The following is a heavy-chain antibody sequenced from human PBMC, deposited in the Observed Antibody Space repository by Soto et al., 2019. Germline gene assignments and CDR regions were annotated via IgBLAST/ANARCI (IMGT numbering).Heavy chain of an antibody. V-gene: IGHV4-30-4*01. Sequence: SETLSLTCTVSGSSISSGDYYWSWIRQPPGKGLEWIGYIYYSGSTYYNPSLKSRVTISVDTSKNQFSLKLSSVTAADTAVYYCARAVVAAPNWFDPWGQGTLVTVSS. D-gene: IGHD2-2*01. CDR3: ARAVVAAPNWFDP. CDR2: IYYSGST. J-gene: IGHJ5*02. CDR1: GSSISSGDYY.